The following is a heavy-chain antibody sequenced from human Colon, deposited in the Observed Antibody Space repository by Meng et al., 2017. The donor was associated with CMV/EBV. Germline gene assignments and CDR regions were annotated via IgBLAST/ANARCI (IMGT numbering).Heavy chain of an antibody. CDR3: AKVFQGHDWNPLDY. CDR1: GFTFSSYA. Sequence: VQLGEPGXXXXXPXRSXRLSCAAAGFTFSSYAMHWVRQAPGKGLEWVAVISDDGNHKYDADSVKGRFTISRDNSKNTLDLQMNSLRAEDTAVYYCAKVFQGHDWNPLDYWGQGTLGTVSS. D-gene: IGHD1-1*01. CDR2: ISDDGNHK. J-gene: IGHJ4*02. V-gene: IGHV3-30-3*01.